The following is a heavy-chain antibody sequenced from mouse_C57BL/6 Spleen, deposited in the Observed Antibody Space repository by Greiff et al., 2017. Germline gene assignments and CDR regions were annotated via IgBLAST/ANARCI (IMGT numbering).Heavy chain of an antibody. V-gene: IGHV1-78*01. CDR3: ASGPFYYGRSYEGSMDY. D-gene: IGHD1-1*01. CDR1: GYTFTDHS. CDR2: IYPRDGST. Sequence: QVQLQQSDAELVKPGASVKISCKVSGYTFTDHSIHWMKQRPEQGLEWIGYIYPRDGSTTYNEKYKGKATLTVDKSSSTAYMKLNSLTSQDSAVYVCASGPFYYGRSYEGSMDYWGQGTSVTVSS. J-gene: IGHJ4*01.